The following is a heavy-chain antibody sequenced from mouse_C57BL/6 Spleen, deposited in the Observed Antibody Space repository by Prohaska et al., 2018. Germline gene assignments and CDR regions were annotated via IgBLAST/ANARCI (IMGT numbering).Heavy chain of an antibody. J-gene: IGHJ2*01. D-gene: IGHD1-1*01. CDR3: ARNYYGSSYDYFDY. Sequence: DVQLQESGPGLVKPSQSLSLTCSVTGYSITSGYYWNWIRQFPGNKLEWMGYISYDGSNNYNPSLKNRISITRDTSKNQFFLKLNSVTTEDTATYYCARNYYGSSYDYFDYWGQGTTLTVSS. V-gene: IGHV3-6*01. CDR2: ISYDGSN. CDR1: GYSITSGYY.